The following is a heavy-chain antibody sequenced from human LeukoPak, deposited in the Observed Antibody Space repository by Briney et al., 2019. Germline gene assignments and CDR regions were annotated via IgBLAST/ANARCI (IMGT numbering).Heavy chain of an antibody. Sequence: PGRSLRLSCAASGFTFSSYAMHWVRQAPGKGLEWVSVISGSGDSTYYADSVKGRFTISRDNAKNSLYLQMSNLRAEDTAVYFCARGGGLDVWGQGATVTVSS. D-gene: IGHD3-16*01. V-gene: IGHV3-23*01. CDR1: GFTFSSYA. J-gene: IGHJ6*02. CDR2: ISGSGDST. CDR3: ARGGGLDV.